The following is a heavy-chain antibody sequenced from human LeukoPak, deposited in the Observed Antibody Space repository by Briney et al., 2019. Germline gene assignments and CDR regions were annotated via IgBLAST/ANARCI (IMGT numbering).Heavy chain of an antibody. CDR2: ISYDGSNK. D-gene: IGHD4-11*01. Sequence: GGSLRLSCTTSGFNFRAYWMHWVRQAPGKGLEWVAVISYDGSNKYYADSVKGRFTISRDNSKNTLYLQMNSLRAEDTAVYYCARSRHTVTTPDYWGQGTLVTVSS. CDR3: ARSRHTVTTPDY. V-gene: IGHV3-30*19. CDR1: GFNFRAYW. J-gene: IGHJ4*02.